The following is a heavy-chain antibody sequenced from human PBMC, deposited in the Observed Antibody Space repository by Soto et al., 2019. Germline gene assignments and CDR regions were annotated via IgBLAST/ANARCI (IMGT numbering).Heavy chain of an antibody. CDR2: IGPESGAT. V-gene: IGHV1-2*02. CDR3: GRGRSGQIVVFY. CDR1: GYTFTGHY. Sequence: ASVKVSCKASGYTFTGHYIHWVRQAPEQGPEWMGEIGPESGATRYAQRFQGRVTMTRDMSITTVYMELNNLSPDDTAVYYCGRGRSGQIVVFYWGQGTTVTVYS. D-gene: IGHD1-26*01. J-gene: IGHJ4*02.